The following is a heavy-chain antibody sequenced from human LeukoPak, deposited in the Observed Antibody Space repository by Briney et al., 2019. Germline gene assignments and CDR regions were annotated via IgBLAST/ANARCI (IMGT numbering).Heavy chain of an antibody. J-gene: IGHJ6*03. CDR3: ARDPYSGSYGNEYYYYMDV. CDR2: ITSSSTYI. CDR1: GFTFSSYN. D-gene: IGHD1-26*01. V-gene: IGHV3-21*01. Sequence: GGSLRLSCAASGFTFSSYNMNWVRQAPGKGLEWVSSITSSSTYIYYADSVKGRFTISRDNARNSLSLQMNSLRAEDTAVYYCARDPYSGSYGNEYYYYMDVWGKGTAVTISS.